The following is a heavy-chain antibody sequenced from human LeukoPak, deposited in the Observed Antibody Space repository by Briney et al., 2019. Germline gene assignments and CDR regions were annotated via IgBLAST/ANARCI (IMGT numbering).Heavy chain of an antibody. CDR3: ARVLRDTYYYGSSGQRGTFDY. J-gene: IGHJ4*02. Sequence: SETLSLTCTVSGGSISSYYWGWIRQPPGKGLEWIGSIYNSGSTYYNPSLKSRVTISVDTSKNQFSLKLSSVTAADTAVYYCARVLRDTYYYGSSGQRGTFDYWGQGTLVTVSS. V-gene: IGHV4-39*07. CDR1: GGSISSYY. D-gene: IGHD3-22*01. CDR2: IYNSGST.